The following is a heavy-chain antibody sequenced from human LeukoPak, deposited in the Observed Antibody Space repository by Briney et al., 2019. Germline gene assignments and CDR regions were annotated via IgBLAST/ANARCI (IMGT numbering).Heavy chain of an antibody. CDR1: GFTFSNYN. CDR3: AREEEWYASGTYYKGFDS. CDR2: ISTRSTYI. J-gene: IGHJ4*02. Sequence: GGSLRLSCAASGFTFSNYNMNWVRQAPGKGLVWVSCISTRSTYIYYADSVKGRFTISRDNAKNSLYLQMNSLRADDTAVYYCAREEEWYASGTYYKGFDSWGQGTLVTVSS. D-gene: IGHD3-10*01. V-gene: IGHV3-21*01.